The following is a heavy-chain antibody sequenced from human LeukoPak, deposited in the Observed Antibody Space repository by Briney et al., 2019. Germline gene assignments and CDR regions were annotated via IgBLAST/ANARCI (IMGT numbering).Heavy chain of an antibody. CDR1: GGSIRSSYYY. Sequence: PSETLSLTCTVSGGSIRSSYYYWGWIRQPPGKGLEWIGSIYDSGSTYYNPSLKSRVTISVDTSKNQFSLKLNSVTAADTAVYYCARFSAVAGNFDYWGQGTLVTVSS. CDR3: ARFSAVAGNFDY. V-gene: IGHV4-39*01. J-gene: IGHJ4*02. D-gene: IGHD6-19*01. CDR2: IYDSGST.